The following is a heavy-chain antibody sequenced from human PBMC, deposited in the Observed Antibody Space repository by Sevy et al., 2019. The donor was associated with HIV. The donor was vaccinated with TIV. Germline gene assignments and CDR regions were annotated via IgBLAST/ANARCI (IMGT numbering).Heavy chain of an antibody. CDR2: IYYSGST. V-gene: IGHV4-61*01. D-gene: IGHD6-13*01. CDR3: ARVGKGIAAV. CDR1: GGSVSSGSYY. J-gene: IGHJ4*02. Sequence: SETLSLTCTVSGGSVSSGSYYWSWIRQPPGKGLEWIGYIYYSGSTNYNPSLKSRVTISVDTSKNQFSRKLSSVPAADTAVYYCARVGKGIAAVWGQGTLVTVSS.